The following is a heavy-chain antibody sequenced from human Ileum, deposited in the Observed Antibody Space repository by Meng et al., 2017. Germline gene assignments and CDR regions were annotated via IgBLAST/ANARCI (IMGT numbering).Heavy chain of an antibody. J-gene: IGHJ5*02. V-gene: IGHV4-31*03. CDR1: GGSISGGHYF. CDR2: IYHSGVT. CDR3: ARGVVTYYDSSTLTWFDP. Sequence: QALLQESGPGLVKPSQTLSLTCTVSGGSISGGHYFWSWIRQHPEKGLEWIGYIYHSGVTYYSPSLKSRLTISVDTSKNQFSLKLSSVTAADTAIYYCARGVVTYYDSSTLTWFDPWGQGALVTVSS. D-gene: IGHD3-22*01.